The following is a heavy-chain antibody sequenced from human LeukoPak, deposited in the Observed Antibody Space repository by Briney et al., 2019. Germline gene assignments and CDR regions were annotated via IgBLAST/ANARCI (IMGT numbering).Heavy chain of an antibody. CDR3: AKERSNYFDY. D-gene: IGHD4-17*01. V-gene: IGHV3-30*18. J-gene: IGHJ4*02. CDR2: ISYDGSNK. CDR1: GFTFSSYG. Sequence: PGGSLRLSCAASGFTFSSYGMHWVRQAPGKGLEWVAVISYDGSNKYYADSVKGRFTISRDNSKNTLYLQMNSLRAEDTAVYYCAKERSNYFDYWGQGTLVTVSS.